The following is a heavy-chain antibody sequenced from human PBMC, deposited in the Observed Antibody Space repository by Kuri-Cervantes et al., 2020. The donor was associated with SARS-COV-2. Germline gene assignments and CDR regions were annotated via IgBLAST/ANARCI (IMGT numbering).Heavy chain of an antibody. Sequence: SETLSLTCTVSGGSISSYYWSWIRQPPGKGLEWIGYIYFSGSTKCNPSLKSRVTISVDTSKNQFSLKLSSVTAADTAVYYCARVPRGGIAAAFWYYGMDVWGQGTTVTVSS. J-gene: IGHJ6*02. CDR1: GGSISSYY. V-gene: IGHV4-59*01. CDR2: IYFSGST. D-gene: IGHD6-13*01. CDR3: ARVPRGGIAAAFWYYGMDV.